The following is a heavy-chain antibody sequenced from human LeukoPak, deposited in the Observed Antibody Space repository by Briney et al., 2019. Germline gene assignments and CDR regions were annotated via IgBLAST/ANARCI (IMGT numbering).Heavy chain of an antibody. Sequence: PGGSQTLLCAASGFTFSSYSMNWVRQAPGKGLEWVSSISSSSSYIYYADSVKGRFTISRDNAKNSLYLQMNSLRAEDTAVYYCARDPVGVENFYYWGPGTLGTVSS. V-gene: IGHV3-21*01. CDR1: GFTFSSYS. J-gene: IGHJ4*02. CDR3: ARDPVGVENFYY. CDR2: ISSSSSYI. D-gene: IGHD1-26*01.